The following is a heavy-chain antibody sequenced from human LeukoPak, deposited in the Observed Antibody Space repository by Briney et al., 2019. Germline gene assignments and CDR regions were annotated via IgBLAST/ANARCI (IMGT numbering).Heavy chain of an antibody. CDR1: GFTFSDSW. D-gene: IGHD3-16*01. CDR3: ATYTHWVAGDV. J-gene: IGHJ6*02. CDR2: VNQDGSAK. V-gene: IGHV3-7*01. Sequence: GGSLRLSCAASGFTFSDSWMSWVRQAPGKGLEWVANVNQDGSAKGYVDSVKGRFTISRDNARNSLYLQMSSLRPEDTAVYYCATYTHWVAGDVWGQGTTVTVSS.